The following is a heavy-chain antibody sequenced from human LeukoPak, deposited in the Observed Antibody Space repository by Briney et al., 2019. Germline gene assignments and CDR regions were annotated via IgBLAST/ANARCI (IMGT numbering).Heavy chain of an antibody. J-gene: IGHJ4*02. CDR3: ARGFSANYYDY. CDR1: VYTFTSYA. D-gene: IGHD1-26*01. V-gene: IGHV1-18*01. CDR2: ISGYNGHT. Sequence: APVKVSCKTSVYTFTSYAIIWVRQAPGQGLEWMGWISGYNGHTYSAQKFQGRLTMTTDNSTSTADMELRGLTSDDTAVFYCARGFSANYYDYWGQGTLVTVSS.